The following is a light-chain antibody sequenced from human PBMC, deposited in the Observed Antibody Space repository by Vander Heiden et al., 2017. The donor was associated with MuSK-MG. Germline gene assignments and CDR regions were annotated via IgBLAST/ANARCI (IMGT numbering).Light chain of an antibody. CDR3: QAWDRSTVI. J-gene: IGLJ2*01. Sequence: SYDLSQPPSVSVSPGQTATITCPGAKLGDKDVCWYQQKAGQSHAMVIYQSNKRPSGIPGRFAGSNAGNAATLTIGGTQAMDEDDYYCQAWDRSTVIFGGGTKVTVL. CDR2: QSN. V-gene: IGLV3-1*01. CDR1: KLGDKD.